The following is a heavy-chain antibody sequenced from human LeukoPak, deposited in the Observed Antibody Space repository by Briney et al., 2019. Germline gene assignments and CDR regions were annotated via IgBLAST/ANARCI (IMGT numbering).Heavy chain of an antibody. CDR1: GGSISSYY. D-gene: IGHD6-13*01. CDR2: IYTSGST. J-gene: IGHJ3*02. V-gene: IGHV4-4*07. Sequence: SETLSLTCTVSGGSISSYYWSWIRQPAGKGLEWIGRIYTSGSTSYNPSLKSRVTMSVDTSKNQFSLKLSSVTAADTAVYYCARGGIAAAHSGAFDIWGQGTMVTVSS. CDR3: ARGGIAAAHSGAFDI.